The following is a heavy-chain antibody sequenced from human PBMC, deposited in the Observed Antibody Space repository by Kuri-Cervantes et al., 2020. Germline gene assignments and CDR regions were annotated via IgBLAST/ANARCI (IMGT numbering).Heavy chain of an antibody. V-gene: IGHV3-30-3*01. Sequence: GGSLRLSCAASGFTFSSYAMHWVRQAPGKGLEWVAVISYDGSNKYYADSVKGRFTISRDNSKNTLYLQMNSLRAEDTAVYYCARVPYYYDSSGYTIDYWGQGTLVTVFS. D-gene: IGHD3-22*01. CDR1: GFTFSSYA. J-gene: IGHJ4*02. CDR3: ARVPYYYDSSGYTIDY. CDR2: ISYDGSNK.